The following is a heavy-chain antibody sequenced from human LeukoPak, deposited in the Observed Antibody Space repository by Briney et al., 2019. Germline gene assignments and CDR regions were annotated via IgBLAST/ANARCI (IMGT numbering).Heavy chain of an antibody. V-gene: IGHV1-69*05. J-gene: IGHJ4*02. CDR2: IIPIFGTA. Sequence: GASVKVSCKASGGTFSSYAISWVRQAPGQGLEWMGGIIPIFGTANYAQKFQGRVTITTDESTSTAYMELSSLRSEDTAVYYCARSAGDEYYYGSGSYYPLHYWGQGTLVTVSS. D-gene: IGHD3-10*01. CDR1: GGTFSSYA. CDR3: ARSAGDEYYYGSGSYYPLHY.